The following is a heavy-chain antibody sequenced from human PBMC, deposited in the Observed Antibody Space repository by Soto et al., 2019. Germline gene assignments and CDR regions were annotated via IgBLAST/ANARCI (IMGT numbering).Heavy chain of an antibody. CDR2: ISAYNGNT. V-gene: IGHV1-18*04. D-gene: IGHD3-22*01. J-gene: IGHJ5*02. Sequence: ASVKVSCKASGYTFTSYGISWVRQAPGQGLEWMGWISAYNGNTNYAQKLQGRVTMTTDTSTSTAYMELRSLRSDDTAVYYCARFRDYYDSSGHLDPWGQGTLVTVSS. CDR3: ARFRDYYDSSGHLDP. CDR1: GYTFTSYG.